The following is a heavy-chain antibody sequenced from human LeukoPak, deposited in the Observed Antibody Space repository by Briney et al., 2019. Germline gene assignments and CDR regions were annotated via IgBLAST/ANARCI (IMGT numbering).Heavy chain of an antibody. D-gene: IGHD2-2*02. CDR3: ARDQASYTGLDY. J-gene: IGHJ4*02. Sequence: SGGSLRLSCAASGFTFSSYSMNWVRQAPGKGLEWVSSISSSSSYIYYADSVKGRFTISRDNAKNSLYLQMNSLRAEDTAVYYCARDQASYTGLDYWGQGTLVTVSS. V-gene: IGHV3-21*01. CDR1: GFTFSSYS. CDR2: ISSSSSYI.